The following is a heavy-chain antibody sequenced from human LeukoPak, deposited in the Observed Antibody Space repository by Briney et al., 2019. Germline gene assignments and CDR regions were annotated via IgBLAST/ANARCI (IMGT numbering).Heavy chain of an antibody. CDR1: GGSISSGGYY. Sequence: PSQTPSLTCTVSGGSISSGGYYWSWIRQHPGKGLEWIGYIYYSGSTYYNPSLKSRVTISVDTSKNQFSLKLSSVTAADTAVYYCAKGGGWGNWFDPWGQGTLVTVSS. CDR3: AKGGGWGNWFDP. CDR2: IYYSGST. J-gene: IGHJ5*02. D-gene: IGHD3-16*01. V-gene: IGHV4-31*03.